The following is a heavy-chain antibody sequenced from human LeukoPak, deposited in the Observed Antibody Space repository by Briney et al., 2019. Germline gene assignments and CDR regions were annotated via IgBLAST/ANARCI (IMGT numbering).Heavy chain of an antibody. Sequence: IPSETLSLTCAVYGGSFSGYYWSWIRQPPGKGLEWIGRIYTSGSTNYTPSLKSRVTISLDTSKNQFSLKLNSVTAADTAVYYCARRHHNWDYWGQGTLVTVSS. D-gene: IGHD5-24*01. V-gene: IGHV4-4*08. J-gene: IGHJ4*02. CDR2: IYTSGST. CDR3: ARRHHNWDY. CDR1: GGSFSGYY.